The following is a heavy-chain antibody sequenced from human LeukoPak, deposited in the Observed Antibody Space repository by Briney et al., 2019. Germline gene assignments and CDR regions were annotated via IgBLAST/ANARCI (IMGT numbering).Heavy chain of an antibody. CDR1: GGSISSGGYS. CDR2: IYHSGST. J-gene: IGHJ4*02. CDR3: ARGGYGSGSYPTRYFDY. Sequence: SETLSLTCAVSGGSISSGGYSWSWIRQPPGKGLEWIGYIYHSGSTYYNPSLKSRVTISVDRSKNQFSLKLSSVTAADTAVYYCARGGYGSGSYPTRYFDYWGQGTLVTVSS. D-gene: IGHD3-10*01. V-gene: IGHV4-30-2*01.